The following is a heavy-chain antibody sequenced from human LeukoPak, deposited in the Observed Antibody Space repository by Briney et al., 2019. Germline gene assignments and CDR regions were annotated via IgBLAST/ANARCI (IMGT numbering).Heavy chain of an antibody. J-gene: IGHJ5*02. Sequence: SETLSLTCTVSGGSISSGSYYWGWIRQPAGKGLEWIGRIYTSGSTNYNPSLKSRVTMSVDTSKNQFSLKLSSVTAADTAVYYCARAMVRGVIITSWFDPWGQGTLVTVSS. D-gene: IGHD3-10*01. CDR1: GGSISSGSYY. V-gene: IGHV4-61*02. CDR2: IYTSGST. CDR3: ARAMVRGVIITSWFDP.